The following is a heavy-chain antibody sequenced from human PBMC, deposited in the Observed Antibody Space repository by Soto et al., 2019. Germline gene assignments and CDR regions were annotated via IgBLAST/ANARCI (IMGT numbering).Heavy chain of an antibody. Sequence: SSETVSGTCTVSGASISSGGYYWSWIRQHPGKGLEWIGYIHNSGSTNYNPSLKCRVTISLDTSQNQFSLKMTSATAADTAEYFCATAASSGYYLHSWGQGTLVTVST. CDR3: ATAASSGYYLHS. D-gene: IGHD3-22*01. CDR1: GASISSGGYY. J-gene: IGHJ4*02. CDR2: IHNSGST. V-gene: IGHV4-31*03.